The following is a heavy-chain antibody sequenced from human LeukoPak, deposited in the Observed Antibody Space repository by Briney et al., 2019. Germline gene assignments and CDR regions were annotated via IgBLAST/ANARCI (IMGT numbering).Heavy chain of an antibody. V-gene: IGHV4-59*01. CDR1: GGSISSYY. J-gene: IGHJ3*02. D-gene: IGHD3-3*01. Sequence: PSETLSLTCTVSGGSISSYYWSWIRQPPGKGLEWIGYIYYSGSTNYNPSLKSRVTISVDTSKNQFSLKLSSVTAADTAVYYCARAREKRRITIFGVVIPGAFDIWGQGTMVTVSS. CDR3: ARAREKRRITIFGVVIPGAFDI. CDR2: IYYSGST.